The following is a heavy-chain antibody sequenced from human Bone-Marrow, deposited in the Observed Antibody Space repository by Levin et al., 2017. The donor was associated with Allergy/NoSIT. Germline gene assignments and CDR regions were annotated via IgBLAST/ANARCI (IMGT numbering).Heavy chain of an antibody. Sequence: LSLTCAAFGFTFHNYWMRWVRPTPGKGLESVANIKNDGSETYYVDSVKGRFTISRDNAKNSLHLQMNSLRAEDTAVYYCATAVRGIPFDYWGQGTLVTVSS. D-gene: IGHD2-21*01. CDR3: ATAVRGIPFDY. CDR1: GFTFHNYW. V-gene: IGHV3-7*01. J-gene: IGHJ4*02. CDR2: IKNDGSET.